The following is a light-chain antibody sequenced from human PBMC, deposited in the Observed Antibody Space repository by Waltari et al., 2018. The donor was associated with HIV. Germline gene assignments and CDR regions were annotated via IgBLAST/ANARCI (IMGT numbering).Light chain of an antibody. J-gene: IGLJ3*02. CDR2: EVN. Sequence: QSVLTQPPSASGSPGQSVTISCTGISSDVGDYNYVSWYQQHPGKAPQLMIYEVNKRPSGVPDRFSGSKSGNTASLTVSGLQAEDEADYYCSSYVGSNRVFGGGTKLTVL. V-gene: IGLV2-8*01. CDR1: SSDVGDYNY. CDR3: SSYVGSNRV.